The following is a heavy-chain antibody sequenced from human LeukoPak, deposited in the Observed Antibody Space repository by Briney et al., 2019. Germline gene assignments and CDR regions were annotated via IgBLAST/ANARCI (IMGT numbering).Heavy chain of an antibody. D-gene: IGHD6-19*01. CDR1: GYTFTGYY. CDR3: ARTPIAVAAWGLFDY. CDR2: INPNSGGT. J-gene: IGHJ4*02. Sequence: ASVKVSCKASGYTFTGYYMHWVLQAPGQGLEWMGWINPNSGGTNYAQKFQGRVTMTRYTSISTAYMELSRLRSDDTAVYYCARTPIAVAAWGLFDYWGQGTLVTVSS. V-gene: IGHV1-2*02.